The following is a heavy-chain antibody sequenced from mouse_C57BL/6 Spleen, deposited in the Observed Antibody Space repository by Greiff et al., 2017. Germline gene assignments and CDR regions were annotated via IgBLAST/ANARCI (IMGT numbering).Heavy chain of an antibody. D-gene: IGHD4-1*01. CDR1: EYEFPSHD. V-gene: IGHV5-2*01. Sequence: EVMLVESGGGLVQPGASLTLSCESNEYEFPSHDMSWVRKTPEKRLELVAAINSDGGSTYYPDTMERRFIISRDNTKKTLYLHMRSLRSEDTALYYCERQGAGGPWDFDVWGTGTTVTVSS. CDR2: INSDGGST. J-gene: IGHJ1*03. CDR3: ERQGAGGPWDFDV.